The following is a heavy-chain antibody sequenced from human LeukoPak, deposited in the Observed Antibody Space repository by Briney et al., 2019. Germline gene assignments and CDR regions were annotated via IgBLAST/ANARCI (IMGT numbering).Heavy chain of an antibody. V-gene: IGHV6-1*01. CDR1: GDSVSSNSAA. Sequence: SQTLSLTCAISGDSVSSNSAAWNWIRQSPSRGLEWLGRTYYRSKWYNDYAVSVKSRITINPDTSKNQFSPQLNSVTPEDTAVYYCARAYYYDSSGLLDYWGQGTLVTVSS. J-gene: IGHJ4*02. CDR3: ARAYYYDSSGLLDY. CDR2: TYYRSKWYN. D-gene: IGHD3-22*01.